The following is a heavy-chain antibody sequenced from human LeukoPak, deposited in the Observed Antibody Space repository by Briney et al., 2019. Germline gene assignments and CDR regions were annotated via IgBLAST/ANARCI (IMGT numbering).Heavy chain of an antibody. J-gene: IGHJ4*02. Sequence: GGSLRLSCAASGFTFSSYEMNWVRQAPGKGLEWVSYISSSGSTIYYADSVKGRFTISRDNAKNSLYLQMNSPRAEDTAVYYCARGSSGWYVPDYWGQGTLVTVSS. CDR3: ARGSSGWYVPDY. V-gene: IGHV3-48*03. D-gene: IGHD6-19*01. CDR2: ISSSGSTI. CDR1: GFTFSSYE.